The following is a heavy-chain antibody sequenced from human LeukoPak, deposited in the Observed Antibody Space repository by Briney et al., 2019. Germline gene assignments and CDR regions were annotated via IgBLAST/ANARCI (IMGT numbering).Heavy chain of an antibody. J-gene: IGHJ4*02. CDR3: ARGPDSSGYYYVDY. Sequence: SETLSLTCTVSGGSISSYYWSWIRRPPGKGLEWIGEINHSGSTNYNPSLKSRVTISVDTSKNQFSLKLSSVTAADTAVYYCARGPDSSGYYYVDYWGQGTLVTVSS. CDR1: GGSISSYY. V-gene: IGHV4-34*01. CDR2: INHSGST. D-gene: IGHD3-22*01.